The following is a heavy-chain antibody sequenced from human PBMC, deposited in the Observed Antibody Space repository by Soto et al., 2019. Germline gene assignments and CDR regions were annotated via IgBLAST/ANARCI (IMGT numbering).Heavy chain of an antibody. D-gene: IGHD3-10*01. CDR1: GGSISSYY. Sequence: SETLSLTCTFSGGSISSYYWSLIRQPPGKGLEWIGYIYYSGSTNYNPSLKSRVTISVDTSKNQFSLKLSSVTAADTAVYYCARDMDDAFDIWGQGTMVTVS. V-gene: IGHV4-59*12. J-gene: IGHJ3*02. CDR2: IYYSGST. CDR3: ARDMDDAFDI.